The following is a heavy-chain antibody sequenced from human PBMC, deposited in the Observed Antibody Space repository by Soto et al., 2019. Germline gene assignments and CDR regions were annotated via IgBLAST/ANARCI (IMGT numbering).Heavy chain of an antibody. V-gene: IGHV1-69*12. D-gene: IGHD5-12*01. CDR1: GGTFSSYA. CDR3: ARVRRDGYTFWFDL. Sequence: QVQLVQSGAEVKKPGSSVKVSCKASGGTFSSYAISWVRQAPGQGLEWMGGIIPIFGTANYAQKFQGRVTITADDYTSTAYVELCSLRSEDTAVYYCARVRRDGYTFWFDLWGQGTLVTVSS. J-gene: IGHJ5*02. CDR2: IIPIFGTA.